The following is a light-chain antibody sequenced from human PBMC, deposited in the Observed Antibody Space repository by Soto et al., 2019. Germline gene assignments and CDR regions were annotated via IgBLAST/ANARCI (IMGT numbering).Light chain of an antibody. Sequence: DIILTQSSDSLAVSLGERATINCKSSSSLLSICNNKDHLDWYQQRPGQPPKLLLNWASIRESGVPDRFSGSGSGTDFTLTITTVQPEDVAVYICYQYYDLPTFGQGTKVQVK. CDR2: WAS. CDR3: YQYYDLPT. CDR1: SSLLSICNNKDH. V-gene: IGKV4-1*01. J-gene: IGKJ1*01.